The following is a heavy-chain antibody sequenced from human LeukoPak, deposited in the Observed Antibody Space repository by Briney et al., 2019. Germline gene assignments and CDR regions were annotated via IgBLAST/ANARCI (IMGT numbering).Heavy chain of an antibody. Sequence: GGSLRLSCAASGFTFSTYAVNWVRQAPGKGLEWVLTITGSGDSTYYAGSVKGRFTISRDNSKDTLYLQMSSVRVDDTAVYYCARDRGRYYDSRGFYWGYYFDSWGQGILVTVST. D-gene: IGHD3-22*01. CDR3: ARDRGRYYDSRGFYWGYYFDS. V-gene: IGHV3-23*01. CDR1: GFTFSTYA. J-gene: IGHJ4*02. CDR2: ITGSGDST.